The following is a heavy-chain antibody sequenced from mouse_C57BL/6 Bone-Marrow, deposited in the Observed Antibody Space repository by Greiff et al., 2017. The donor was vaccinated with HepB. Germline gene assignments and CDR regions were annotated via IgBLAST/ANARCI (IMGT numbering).Heavy chain of an antibody. CDR3: ATPNYGSSCCDY. CDR1: GFNIKDYY. Sequence: VQLQQSGAELVKPGASVKLSCTASGFNIKDYYMHWVKQRTEQGLEWIGRIDPEDGETKYAPKFQGTATITADPSSNTAYLQRSSRTSEDTAVYYCATPNYGSSCCDYWGQGTTLTVSS. D-gene: IGHD1-1*01. J-gene: IGHJ2*01. V-gene: IGHV14-2*01. CDR2: IDPEDGET.